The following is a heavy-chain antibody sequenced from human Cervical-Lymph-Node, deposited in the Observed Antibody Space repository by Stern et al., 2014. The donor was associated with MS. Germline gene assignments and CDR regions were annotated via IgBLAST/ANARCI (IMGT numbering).Heavy chain of an antibody. D-gene: IGHD6-19*01. V-gene: IGHV1-69*01. CDR1: GGTFSSYA. Sequence: QVQLVQYGAEVKKPGSSVKVSCKASGGTFSSYAISWVRQAPGQGLEWMGGIIPIFGTANYAQKFQGRVTITADESTSTAYMELSSLRSEDTAVYYCARDDGIAVAGTRRGYFQHWGQGTLVTVSS. CDR2: IIPIFGTA. CDR3: ARDDGIAVAGTRRGYFQH. J-gene: IGHJ1*01.